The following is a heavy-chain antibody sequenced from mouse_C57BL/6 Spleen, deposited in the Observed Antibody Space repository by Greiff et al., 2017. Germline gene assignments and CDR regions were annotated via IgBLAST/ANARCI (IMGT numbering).Heavy chain of an antibody. Sequence: VQLVESGAELVKPGASVKISCKASGYAFSSYWMNWVKQRPGKGLEWIGHIYPGDGDTNYNGKFKGKATLTADKSSSTAYMQLSSLTSEDSAVYFCARSLLEGYFDYWGQGTTLTVSS. J-gene: IGHJ2*01. CDR3: ARSLLEGYFDY. V-gene: IGHV1-80*01. D-gene: IGHD2-10*01. CDR1: GYAFSSYW. CDR2: IYPGDGDT.